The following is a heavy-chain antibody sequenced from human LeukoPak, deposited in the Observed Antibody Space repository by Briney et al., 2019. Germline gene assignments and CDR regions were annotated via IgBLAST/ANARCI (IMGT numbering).Heavy chain of an antibody. CDR2: IRYDGSNK. CDR1: GFTFSSYG. V-gene: IGHV3-30*02. J-gene: IGHJ4*02. CDR3: AGPYYYDSSGYYVFSIDY. Sequence: GGSLRLSCAASGFTFSSYGMHWVRQAPGKGLEWVAFIRYDGSNKYYADSVKGRFTISRDNSKNTLYLQMNSLRAEDTAVYYCAGPYYYDSSGYYVFSIDYWGQGTLVTVSS. D-gene: IGHD3-22*01.